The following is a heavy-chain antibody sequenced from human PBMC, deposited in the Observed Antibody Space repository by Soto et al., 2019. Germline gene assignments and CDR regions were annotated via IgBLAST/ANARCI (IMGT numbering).Heavy chain of an antibody. CDR3: ARGIMDSSAIRFLEWLSDDAFDI. D-gene: IGHD3-3*01. CDR1: GYTFTSYD. V-gene: IGHV1-8*01. CDR2: MNPNSGNT. Sequence: EASVKVSCKASGYTFTSYDINWVRQATGQGLEWMGWMNPNSGNTGYAQKFQGRVTMTRNTSISTAYMELSSLRSEDTAVYYCARGIMDSSAIRFLEWLSDDAFDIWGQGTMVTVSS. J-gene: IGHJ3*02.